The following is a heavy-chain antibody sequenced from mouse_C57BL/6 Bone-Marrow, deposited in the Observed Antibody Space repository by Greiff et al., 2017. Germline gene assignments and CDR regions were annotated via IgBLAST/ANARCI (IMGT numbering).Heavy chain of an antibody. CDR3: ARGVYGYDRFAY. CDR1: GYTFTSYW. D-gene: IGHD2-2*01. J-gene: IGHJ3*01. Sequence: QVQLQQPGTELVKPGASVKLSCKASGYTFTSYWMHWVKQRPGQGLEWIGNINPSNGGTNYNEKFKSKATLTVDKSSSTAYMQLSSLTSEDSAVXYCARGVYGYDRFAYWGQGTLVTVSA. CDR2: INPSNGGT. V-gene: IGHV1-53*01.